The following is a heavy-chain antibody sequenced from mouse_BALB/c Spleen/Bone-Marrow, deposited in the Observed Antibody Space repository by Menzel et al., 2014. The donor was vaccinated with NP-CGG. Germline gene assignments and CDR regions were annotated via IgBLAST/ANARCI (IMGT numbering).Heavy chain of an antibody. CDR2: IDPANGNT. CDR3: AGYYYGRAWFAY. D-gene: IGHD1-1*01. J-gene: IGHJ3*01. CDR1: GFNIKDTY. Sequence: EVHLVESGAELVKPGASVKLSCTASGFNIKDTYMHWVKQRPEQGLEWIGRIDPANGNTKYDPKFQGKATITADTSSNTAYLQLSSLTSEDTAVYYCAGYYYGRAWFAYWGQGTLVTVSA. V-gene: IGHV14-3*02.